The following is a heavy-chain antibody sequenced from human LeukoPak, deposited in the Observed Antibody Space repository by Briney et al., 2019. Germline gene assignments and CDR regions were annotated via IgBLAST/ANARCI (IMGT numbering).Heavy chain of an antibody. Sequence: ASVKVSCKASGYTFTSYGISWVRQAPGQGLEWMGWISAYNGNTNYAQKLQVRVTMTTDTSTSTAYMELRSLRSDDTAVYYCARDPYCSGGSCYGDWFDPWGQGTLVTVSS. V-gene: IGHV1-18*01. D-gene: IGHD2-15*01. CDR2: ISAYNGNT. J-gene: IGHJ5*02. CDR1: GYTFTSYG. CDR3: ARDPYCSGGSCYGDWFDP.